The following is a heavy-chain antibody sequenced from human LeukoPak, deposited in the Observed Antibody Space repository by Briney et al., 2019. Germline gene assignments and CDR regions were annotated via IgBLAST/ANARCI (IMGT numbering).Heavy chain of an antibody. J-gene: IGHJ5*02. Sequence: SETLSLTCAVYGGSFSGYYWSWIRQPPGKGLEWIGKINHSGSTNYNPSLKSRVTISVDTSKNQFSLKLSSVTAADTAVYYCARGIAVAGRVYWFDPWGQGTLVTVSS. V-gene: IGHV4-34*01. CDR2: INHSGST. D-gene: IGHD6-19*01. CDR3: ARGIAVAGRVYWFDP. CDR1: GGSFSGYY.